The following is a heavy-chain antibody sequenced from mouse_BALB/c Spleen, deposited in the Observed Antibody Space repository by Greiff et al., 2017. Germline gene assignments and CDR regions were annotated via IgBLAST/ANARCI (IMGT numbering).Heavy chain of an antibody. CDR1: GFTFTSYW. CDR2: IYPGDGDT. Sequence: QVQLQQPGAELVKPGASVKLSCKASGFTFTSYWMQWVKQRPGQGLEWIGAIYPGDGDTRYTQKFKGKATLTADKSSSTAYMQLSSLASEDSAVYYCARGNYGNSSYAMDYWGQGTSVTVSS. V-gene: IGHV1-87*01. J-gene: IGHJ4*01. CDR3: ARGNYGNSSYAMDY. D-gene: IGHD2-1*01.